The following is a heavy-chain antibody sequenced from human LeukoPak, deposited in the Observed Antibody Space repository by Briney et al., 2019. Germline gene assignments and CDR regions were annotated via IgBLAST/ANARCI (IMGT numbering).Heavy chain of an antibody. CDR2: IHSSGSP. J-gene: IGHJ4*02. V-gene: IGHV4-4*09. Sequence: SETLSLTCTVSGGSMSGYFWTWIRQPPGKGLEWIGHIHSSGSPNYNPSLKSRVTMSIDTSKNQFSLSLSSATAEDTAFYYCARRRGGFGEGEFKYWGQGALVTVSS. D-gene: IGHD3-16*01. CDR1: GGSMSGYF. CDR3: ARRRGGFGEGEFKY.